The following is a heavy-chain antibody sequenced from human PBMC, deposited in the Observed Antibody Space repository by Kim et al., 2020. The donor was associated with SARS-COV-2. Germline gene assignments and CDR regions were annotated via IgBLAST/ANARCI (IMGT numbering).Heavy chain of an antibody. J-gene: IGHJ4*02. CDR3: ASLSTGYGWDKFDY. CDR1: GFTFSGYW. CDR2: VNSDGSSS. Sequence: GGSLRLSCVASGFTFSGYWMHWVRQAPGKGLVWVSRVNSDGSSSFYADSVKGRFTISRDNARNTLYLQMNSLRVEDTAVYYCASLSTGYGWDKFDYGGQGTLVGDSS. V-gene: IGHV3-74*01. D-gene: IGHD3-16*01.